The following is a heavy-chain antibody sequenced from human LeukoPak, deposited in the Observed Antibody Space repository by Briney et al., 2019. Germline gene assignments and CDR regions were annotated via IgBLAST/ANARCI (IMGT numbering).Heavy chain of an antibody. V-gene: IGHV3-23*01. CDR2: ISGSGGST. CDR1: GFTFSSYA. D-gene: IGHD6-6*01. Sequence: GGSLRLSCAASGFTFSSYAMSWVRQAPGKGLEWVSAISGSGGSTYYADSVKGRFTISRDNSKNTLYLQMNSLRAEDTAVYYRAKSRSSSPEYFDYWGQGTLVTVSS. CDR3: AKSRSSSPEYFDY. J-gene: IGHJ4*02.